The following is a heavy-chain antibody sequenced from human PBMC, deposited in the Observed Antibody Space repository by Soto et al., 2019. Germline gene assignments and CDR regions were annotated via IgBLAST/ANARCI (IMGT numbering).Heavy chain of an antibody. V-gene: IGHV5-10-1*01. CDR2: IDPSDSYT. CDR3: ARQRDDSSGYYYYYYYGMDV. CDR1: GYSFTSYW. D-gene: IGHD3-22*01. J-gene: IGHJ6*02. Sequence: PGESLKISCKGSGYSFTSYWISWVRQMPGKGLEWMGRIDPSDSYTNYSPSFQGHVTISADKSISTAYLQWSSLKASDTAMYYCARQRDDSSGYYYYYYYGMDVWGQGTTVTFSS.